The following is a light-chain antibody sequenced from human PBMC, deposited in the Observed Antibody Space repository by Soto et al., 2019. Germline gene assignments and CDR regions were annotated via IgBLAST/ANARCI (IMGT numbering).Light chain of an antibody. CDR3: QQYNNWPAT. J-gene: IGKJ1*01. Sequence: EIVLTQSPGTLSLSPGERATLSCRASQSVSSSYLAWYQQKPGQAPRLLIYGASSRATGIPDRFSGSGSGTDFTLTISSLQSEDFAVYCCQQYNNWPATFGQGTKVDIK. CDR1: QSVSSSY. V-gene: IGKV3-20*01. CDR2: GAS.